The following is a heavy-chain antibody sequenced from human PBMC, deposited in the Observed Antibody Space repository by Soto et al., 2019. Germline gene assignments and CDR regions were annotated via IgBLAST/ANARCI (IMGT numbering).Heavy chain of an antibody. CDR1: GGYLSSYY. J-gene: IGHJ6*02. CDR2: IYHMGST. Sequence: QVQLQESGPGLVTPSETLSLTCTVSGGYLSSYYWTWIRQPPGKGPEWIGYIYHMGSTNYDPSLSSRPSRSGDMSKTRISLKVRSMTPADTAVYYCARVKGYGMDVWGQGNTVTVYS. CDR3: ARVKGYGMDV. V-gene: IGHV4-59*01.